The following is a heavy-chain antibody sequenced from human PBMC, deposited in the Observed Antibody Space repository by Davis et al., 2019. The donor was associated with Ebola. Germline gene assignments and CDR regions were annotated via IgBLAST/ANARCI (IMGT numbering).Heavy chain of an antibody. D-gene: IGHD6-13*01. CDR1: GLTFTNAW. CDR2: IKTRVEGATT. CDR3: ARDIKAAINDDYYYYMDV. Sequence: GESLKISCAASGLTFTNAWMSWVRQTPGGGLQWIARIKTRVEGATTDYAAPVTGRFTISRDDSKTTVYLQLNSLRAEDTAVYYCARDIKAAINDDYYYYMDVWGKGTTVTVSS. V-gene: IGHV3-15*01. J-gene: IGHJ6*03.